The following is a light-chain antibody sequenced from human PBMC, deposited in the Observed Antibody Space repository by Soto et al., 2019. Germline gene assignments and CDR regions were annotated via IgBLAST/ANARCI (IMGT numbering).Light chain of an antibody. CDR2: DAS. J-gene: IGKJ5*01. CDR3: QQRSNWPIT. Sequence: EIVLTQSPATLSLSPGERATLSCRASQSVSSYLAWYQQLPGQAPRLLIYDASNRATGIPARFSGSGSGTDFTLTISSREPEDVAVYYCQQRSNWPITFGQGTRLEI. CDR1: QSVSSY. V-gene: IGKV3-11*01.